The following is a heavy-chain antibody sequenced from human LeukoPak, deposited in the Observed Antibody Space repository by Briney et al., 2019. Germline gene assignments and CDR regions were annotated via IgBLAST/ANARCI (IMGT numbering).Heavy chain of an antibody. J-gene: IGHJ5*02. CDR2: IYPRVNT. D-gene: IGHD5-24*01. Sequence: SETLSLTCAVSGGSISSYYWSWIRQPAGKGLEWIGRIYPRVNTNYNPSLKSRVTMSVDTAKNQLSLKMRAVTAADTAVYFCARDSDTRDWFDLWGQGTLVTVSS. CDR1: GGSISSYY. CDR3: ARDSDTRDWFDL. V-gene: IGHV4-4*07.